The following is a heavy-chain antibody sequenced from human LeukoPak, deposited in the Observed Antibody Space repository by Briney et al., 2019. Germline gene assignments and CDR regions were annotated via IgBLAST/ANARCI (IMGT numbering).Heavy chain of an antibody. J-gene: IGHJ4*02. CDR3: ARERAGDPGGEEVFGAAPYDY. Sequence: GGSLRLSCAASGFNFSNYEMNWIRQAPGRGLEWISAMSRGGITIYYADSVKGRFTISRDDARNSVFLQMTSPRPDDTAIYYCARERAGDPGGEEVFGAAPYDYWGQGTLVTVSS. V-gene: IGHV3-48*03. D-gene: IGHD3-3*01. CDR1: GFNFSNYE. CDR2: MSRGGITI.